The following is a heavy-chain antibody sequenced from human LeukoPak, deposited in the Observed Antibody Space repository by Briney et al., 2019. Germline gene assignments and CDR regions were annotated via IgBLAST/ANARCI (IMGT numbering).Heavy chain of an antibody. J-gene: IGHJ4*02. CDR1: GFSFSSSN. V-gene: IGHV3-48*02. D-gene: IGHD6-19*01. Sequence: GGSLRLSCAASGFSFSSSNMNWVRQAPGKGLEWVSYISSGSSTRYYADSVEGRFTISRDNAMNSLYLQMNSLRDEDTAVYYCVKNGVYTSGWYGGYFDYWGQGTLVTVSS. CDR2: ISSGSSTR. CDR3: VKNGVYTSGWYGGYFDY.